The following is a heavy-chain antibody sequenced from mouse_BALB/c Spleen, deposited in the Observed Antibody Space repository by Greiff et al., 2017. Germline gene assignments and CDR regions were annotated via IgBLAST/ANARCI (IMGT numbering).Heavy chain of an antibody. CDR1: GFNIKDTY. J-gene: IGHJ2*01. Sequence: EVQLQQSGAELVKPGASVKLSCTASGFNIKDTYMHWVKQRPEQGLEWIGRIDPANGNTKYDPKFQGKATITADTSSNTAYLQLSSLTSEDTAVYYCARKYYGSRFDYWGQGTTLTVSS. CDR3: ARKYYGSRFDY. CDR2: IDPANGNT. D-gene: IGHD1-1*01. V-gene: IGHV14-3*02.